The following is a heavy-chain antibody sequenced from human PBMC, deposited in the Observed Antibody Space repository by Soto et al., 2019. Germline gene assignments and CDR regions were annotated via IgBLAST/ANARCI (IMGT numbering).Heavy chain of an antibody. V-gene: IGHV3-30*18. CDR3: AKDLFQWLELYYYYGMDV. CDR2: ISYDGSNK. Sequence: GWSLRLSCAASVFTFISYGMHWVRQAPGKGLEWVAVISYDGSNKYYADSVKGRFTISRDNSKNTLYLQMNSLRAEDTAVYYCAKDLFQWLELYYYYGMDVWGQGTTVTVSS. J-gene: IGHJ6*02. CDR1: VFTFISYG. D-gene: IGHD5-12*01.